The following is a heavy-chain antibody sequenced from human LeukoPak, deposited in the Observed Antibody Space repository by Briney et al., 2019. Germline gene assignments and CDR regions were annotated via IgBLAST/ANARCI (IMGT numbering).Heavy chain of an antibody. J-gene: IGHJ6*02. CDR1: GYTFTSHY. D-gene: IGHD2-15*01. Sequence: ASVKVSCKASGYTFTSHYMHWVRQAPGQGLEWMGIINPSGGSTSYAQKFQGRVTMTRDTSTSTVYMELSSLRSEDTAVYYCARGRYCSGGSCYMTYYYYYGMDVWGQGTTVTVSS. CDR2: INPSGGST. CDR3: ARGRYCSGGSCYMTYYYYYGMDV. V-gene: IGHV1-46*01.